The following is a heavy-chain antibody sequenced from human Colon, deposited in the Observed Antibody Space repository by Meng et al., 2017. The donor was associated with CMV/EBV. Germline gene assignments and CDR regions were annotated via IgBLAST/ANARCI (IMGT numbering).Heavy chain of an antibody. CDR2: ISIFNGRT. J-gene: IGHJ4*02. D-gene: IGHD2-2*01. V-gene: IGHV1-18*01. CDR3: ARVGDIVVAPAAPFDY. CDR1: GYTFTRYG. Sequence: ASVKVSCKASGYTFTRYGISWVRQAPGQGLEWMGWISIFNGRTNYAQKFQGRVTMTSDMSTRTAYLELRGLRSDDTAVYYCARVGDIVVAPAAPFDYWGQGTLVTVSS.